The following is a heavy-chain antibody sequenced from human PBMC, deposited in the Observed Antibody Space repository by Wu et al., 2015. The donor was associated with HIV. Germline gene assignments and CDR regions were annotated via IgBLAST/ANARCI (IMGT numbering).Heavy chain of an antibody. Sequence: QVQLVQSGTEVKKPGASVKVSCKASGYTFIDYYMHWVRQAPGQGLEWMGWINPNSGGTNYAQKFQGRVTMTRDTSSSTAYMELSRVRLDDTAVYYCATLRSVTRTTWGQGTLVTVSS. CDR2: INPNSGGT. V-gene: IGHV1-2*02. CDR1: GYTFIDYY. CDR3: ATLRSVTRTT. D-gene: IGHD4-17*01. J-gene: IGHJ4*02.